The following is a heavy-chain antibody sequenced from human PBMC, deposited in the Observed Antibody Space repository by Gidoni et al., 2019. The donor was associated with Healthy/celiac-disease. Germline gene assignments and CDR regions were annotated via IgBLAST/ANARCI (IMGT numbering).Heavy chain of an antibody. J-gene: IGHJ4*02. Sequence: EVQLVESGGGVVQPGGSLRLSCAASGFTFDDYAMHWVRQAPGKGLEWVSLISGDGGSTYYADSVKGRFTISRDNSKNSLYLQMNSLRTEDTALYYCAKDMRGSGYYLFDYWGQGTLVTVSS. CDR1: GFTFDDYA. V-gene: IGHV3-43*02. CDR3: AKDMRGSGYYLFDY. D-gene: IGHD3-22*01. CDR2: ISGDGGST.